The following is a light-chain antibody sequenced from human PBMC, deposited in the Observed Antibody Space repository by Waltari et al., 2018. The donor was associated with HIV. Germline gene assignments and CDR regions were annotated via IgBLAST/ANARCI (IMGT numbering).Light chain of an antibody. V-gene: IGLV3-21*04. J-gene: IGLJ1*01. CDR3: QVWDSSSDAYV. CDR1: NLGRKT. CDR2: YDS. Sequence: SYVLAPPPSVSVAPGKTARITCGGNNLGRKTVHWYQQKPGQAPVVVIYYDSDRPSGIPERFSGSNSGNTATLTISRVEAGDEADYYCQVWDSSSDAYVFGTGTKVTVL.